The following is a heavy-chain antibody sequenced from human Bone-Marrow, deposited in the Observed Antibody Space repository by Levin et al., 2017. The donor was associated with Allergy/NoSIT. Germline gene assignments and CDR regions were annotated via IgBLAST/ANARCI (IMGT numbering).Heavy chain of an antibody. V-gene: IGHV3-30*04. Sequence: LSLTCAASGFTFSSYAMHWVRQAPGKGLEWVAVISYDGSNKYYADSVKGRFTISRDNSKNTLYLQMNSLRAEDTAVYYCARGYRPYYDILPAMDVWGKGTTVTVSS. D-gene: IGHD3-9*01. J-gene: IGHJ6*04. CDR1: GFTFSSYA. CDR3: ARGYRPYYDILPAMDV. CDR2: ISYDGSNK.